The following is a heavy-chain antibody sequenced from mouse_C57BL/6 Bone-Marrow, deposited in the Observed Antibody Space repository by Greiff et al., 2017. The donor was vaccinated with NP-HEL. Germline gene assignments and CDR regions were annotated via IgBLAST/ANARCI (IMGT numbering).Heavy chain of an antibody. CDR1: GYTFTSYW. CDR3: ALITTVPYYYAMDY. D-gene: IGHD1-1*01. V-gene: IGHV1-55*01. Sequence: QVQLQQPGAELVKPGASVKMSCKASGYTFTSYWITWVKQRPGQGLEWIGDIYPGSGSTNYNEKFKSKATLTVDTSSSTAYMQVSSLTSEDTAVYYCALITTVPYYYAMDYWGQGTSVTVTS. CDR2: IYPGSGST. J-gene: IGHJ4*01.